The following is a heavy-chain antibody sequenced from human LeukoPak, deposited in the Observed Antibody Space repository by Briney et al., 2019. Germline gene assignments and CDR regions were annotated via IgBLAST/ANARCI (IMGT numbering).Heavy chain of an antibody. CDR3: ARGLHYDILTGYYSSGFADY. D-gene: IGHD3-9*01. V-gene: IGHV3-7*05. CDR1: GFTFSSYA. Sequence: GGSLRLSCAASGFTFSSYAMSWVRQAPGKGLEWVANIKQDGSEKYYVDSVKGRFTISRDNAKNSLYLQMNSLRAEDTAVYYCARGLHYDILTGYYSSGFADYWGQGTLVTVSS. J-gene: IGHJ4*02. CDR2: IKQDGSEK.